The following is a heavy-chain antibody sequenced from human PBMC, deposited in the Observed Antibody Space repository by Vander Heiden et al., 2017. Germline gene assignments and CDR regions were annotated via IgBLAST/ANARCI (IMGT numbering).Heavy chain of an antibody. CDR1: GASINSGGYY. CDR2: INDSGKT. CDR3: ARGRGSGSFQH. V-gene: IGHV4-31*03. D-gene: IGHD3-10*01. Sequence: QVLLQESGPGLVTLLQTLSLTCTVSGASINSGGYYWSWIRQHPGKGLEGIGYINDSGKTNNNPSLKSRVTISVDTSKSQVSLKLSSVTAADTAVYYCARGRGSGSFQHWGQGTLVTVSS. J-gene: IGHJ1*01.